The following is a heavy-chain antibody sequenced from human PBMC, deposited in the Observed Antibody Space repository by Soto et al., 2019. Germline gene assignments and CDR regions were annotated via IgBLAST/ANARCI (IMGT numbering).Heavy chain of an antibody. V-gene: IGHV3-21*01. J-gene: IGHJ6*02. CDR2: ISSSSSYI. Sequence: GGSLRLSCAASGFTFSSYSMNWVRQAPGKGLEWVSSISSSSSYIYYADSVKGRFTISRDNAKNSLYLQMNSLRAEDTAVYYCAREDIVVVVAATPYYYYGMDVWGQGTTVTVSS. CDR3: AREDIVVVVAATPYYYYGMDV. CDR1: GFTFSSYS. D-gene: IGHD2-15*01.